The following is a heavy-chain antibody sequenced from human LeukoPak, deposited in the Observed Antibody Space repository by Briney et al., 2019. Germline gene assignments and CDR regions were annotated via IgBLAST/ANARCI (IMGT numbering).Heavy chain of an antibody. Sequence: GGSLRLSCEVSGFTFSNYWMMWVRQAPGKGLEWVSTISGSDSSTHYADSVKGRFTISRDNSRNTLCLRMNSLRADDTAVYYCAKSGYNRFDYWGQGTLVTVSS. V-gene: IGHV3-23*01. CDR1: GFTFSNYW. J-gene: IGHJ4*02. CDR3: AKSGYNRFDY. D-gene: IGHD5-24*01. CDR2: ISGSDSST.